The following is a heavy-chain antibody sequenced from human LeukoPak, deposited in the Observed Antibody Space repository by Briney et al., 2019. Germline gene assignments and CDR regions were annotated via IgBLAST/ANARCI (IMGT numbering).Heavy chain of an antibody. Sequence: PGGSLRLSCAASGFTFSSYAMNWVRQAPGKGLEWVSCISSGSEYSFYADSVKGRFTISRDNAKNSLYLQMNSLRAEDTAVYYCARARAETYYYGMDVWGQGTTVTVSS. V-gene: IGHV3-21*01. CDR1: GFTFSSYA. CDR2: ISSGSEYS. CDR3: ARARAETYYYGMDV. J-gene: IGHJ6*02.